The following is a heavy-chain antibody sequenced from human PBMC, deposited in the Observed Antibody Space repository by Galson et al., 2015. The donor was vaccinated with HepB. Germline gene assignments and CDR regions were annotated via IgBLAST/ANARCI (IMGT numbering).Heavy chain of an antibody. CDR1: GFTFNSYA. CDR3: AKASQVTCIGARCYPFDC. CDR2: ISGGSGTT. J-gene: IGHJ4*02. V-gene: IGHV3-23*01. D-gene: IGHD2-2*01. Sequence: SLRLSCAASGFTFNSYAMSWVRQAPGEGLEWVSTISGGSGTTYYADSVKGRFTISTDNSKDTVYLQMSSLRAEDTAIYYCAKASQVTCIGARCYPFDCWGQGALVTVSS.